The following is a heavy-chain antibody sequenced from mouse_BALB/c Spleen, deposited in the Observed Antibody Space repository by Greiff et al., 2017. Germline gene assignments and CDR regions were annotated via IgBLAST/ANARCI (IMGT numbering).Heavy chain of an antibody. CDR3: ARGWDYAMDY. CDR2: ISSGGST. J-gene: IGHJ4*01. CDR1: GFTFSSYA. D-gene: IGHD4-1*01. Sequence: DVMLVESGGGLVKPGGSLKLSCAASGFTFSSYAMSWVRQTPEKRLEWVASISSGGSTYYPDSVKGRFTISRDNARNILYLQMSSLRSEDTAMYYCARGWDYAMDYWGQGTSVTVSS. V-gene: IGHV5-6-5*01.